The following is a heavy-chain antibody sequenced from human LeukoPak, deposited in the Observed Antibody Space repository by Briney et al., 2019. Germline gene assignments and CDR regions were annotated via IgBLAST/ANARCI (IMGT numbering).Heavy chain of an antibody. CDR3: ARLGEYDSSGYYLDY. CDR2: IYPGDSDT. CDR1: GYDSGVSFTSHS. J-gene: IGHJ4*02. V-gene: IGHV5-51*01. D-gene: IGHD3-22*01. Sequence: GESLKISCQGSGYDSGVSFTSHSIAWVRQMPGKGLEWMGIIYPGDSDTRYSPSFQGQVTISADKSISTAYLQWSSLKASDTAMYYCARLGEYDSSGYYLDYWGQGTLVTVSS.